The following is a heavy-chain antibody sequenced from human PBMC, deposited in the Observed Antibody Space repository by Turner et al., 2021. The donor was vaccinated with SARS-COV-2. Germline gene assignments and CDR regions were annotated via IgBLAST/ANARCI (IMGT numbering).Heavy chain of an antibody. CDR2: ITSSSSYI. J-gene: IGHJ5*02. CDR1: GRTFSTYS. Sequence: EVQLVESGGGLVKTGGGRRGGGGEGGRTFSTYSMNWVRQAPGKGLEWVSSITSSSSYIYYADSVKGRFPLSGAPSPPSLYLQMDSLRAEDTAVYYCATRGDISCSSTQCSSPW. D-gene: IGHD2-2*01. V-gene: IGHV3-21*01. CDR3: ATRGDISCSSTQCSSP.